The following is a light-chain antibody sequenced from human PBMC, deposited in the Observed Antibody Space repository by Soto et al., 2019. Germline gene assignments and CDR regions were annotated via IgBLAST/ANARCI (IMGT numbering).Light chain of an antibody. J-gene: IGKJ4*01. CDR1: QSVSSSY. V-gene: IGKV3-20*01. CDR3: QQYGSSLWLT. Sequence: EIVLTQSPGTLSLSPGERATLSCRASQSVSSSYLAWYQQKPGQAPRLLIYGASGRATGIPDRFSGSGSGTAFTLTISRLEPEDFAVYYWQQYGSSLWLTFGGGTKVEIK. CDR2: GAS.